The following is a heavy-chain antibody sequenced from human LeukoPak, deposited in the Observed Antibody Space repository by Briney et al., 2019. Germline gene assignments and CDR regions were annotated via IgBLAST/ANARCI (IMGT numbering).Heavy chain of an antibody. CDR3: ARDYYDSSGYLGAFDI. D-gene: IGHD3-22*01. CDR2: IYHSGST. CDR1: GGSISSGGYS. V-gene: IGHV4-30-2*01. Sequence: SETLSLTRAVSGGSISSGGYSWSWIRQPPGKGLEWIGYIYHSGSTYYNPSLKSRVTISVDRSKNQFSLKLSSVTAADTAVYYCARDYYDSSGYLGAFDIWGQGTMVTVSS. J-gene: IGHJ3*02.